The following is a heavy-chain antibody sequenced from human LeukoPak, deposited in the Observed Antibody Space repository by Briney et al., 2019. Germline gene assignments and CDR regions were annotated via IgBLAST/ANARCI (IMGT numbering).Heavy chain of an antibody. Sequence: GGSLRLSCAASGFTFSGYAMHWVRQAPGKGLEWVAVISYDGTNKYYADSVKGRFTISRDNSKNTLYLQMNSLRVEDTAVYYCARDLHSSSWPNWFDPWGQGTLVTVSS. D-gene: IGHD6-13*01. CDR3: ARDLHSSSWPNWFDP. CDR1: GFTFSGYA. CDR2: ISYDGTNK. V-gene: IGHV3-30*04. J-gene: IGHJ5*02.